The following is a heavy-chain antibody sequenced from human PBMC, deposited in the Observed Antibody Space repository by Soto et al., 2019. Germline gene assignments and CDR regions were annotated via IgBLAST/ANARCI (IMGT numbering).Heavy chain of an antibody. V-gene: IGHV4-31*03. J-gene: IGHJ6*02. CDR3: AREGHGSWYYYNPHSCYGMDV. CDR2: IYYSGST. Sequence: PSETLSLTCTVSGGSIRSGGHYWSWIRQHPGKGLEWIGYIYYSGSTYYNPSLKSRVTISVDTSKIQFSLKLSSVTAADTAAYYCAREGHGSWYYYNPHSCYGMDVWGQGTTVTVSS. D-gene: IGHD6-13*01. CDR1: GGSIRSGGHY.